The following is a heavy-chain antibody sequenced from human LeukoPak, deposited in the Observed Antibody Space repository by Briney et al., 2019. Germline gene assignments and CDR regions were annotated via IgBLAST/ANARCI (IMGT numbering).Heavy chain of an antibody. V-gene: IGHV4-59*12. CDR3: ARGAGSGRAIWYNWFDP. CDR2: IYYSGST. D-gene: IGHD2-15*01. J-gene: IGHJ5*02. CDR1: GGSISSYY. Sequence: SETLSLTCTVSGGSISSYYWSWIRQPPGKGLEWIGYIYYSGSTNYNPSLKSRVTISVDTSKNQFSLKLSSVTAADTAVYYCARGAGSGRAIWYNWFDPWGQGTLVTVSS.